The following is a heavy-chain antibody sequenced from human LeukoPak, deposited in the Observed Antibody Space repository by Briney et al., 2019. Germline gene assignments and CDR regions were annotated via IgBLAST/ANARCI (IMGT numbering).Heavy chain of an antibody. CDR2: IRSNAYSGTT. CDR3: TRVPYDYVWGSYRYAWFDP. Sequence: GGSLRLSCTASGFTFGDYAMSWVRQAPGKGLEWVGFIRSNAYSGTTEYAASVKGRFTISRDDSKSIAYLQMNSLKTEDTAVYYCTRVPYDYVWGSYRYAWFDPWGQGTLVTVSS. J-gene: IGHJ5*02. D-gene: IGHD3-16*02. V-gene: IGHV3-49*04. CDR1: GFTFGDYA.